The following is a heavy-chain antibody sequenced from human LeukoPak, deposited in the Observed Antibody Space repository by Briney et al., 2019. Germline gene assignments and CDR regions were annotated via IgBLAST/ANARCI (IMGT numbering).Heavy chain of an antibody. J-gene: IGHJ6*03. D-gene: IGHD3-10*01. CDR1: GFTFSSYE. V-gene: IGHV3-48*03. CDR2: ISSSGSTI. CDR3: ARDTLMVRGVINYYYYMDV. Sequence: PGGSLRLSCAASGFTFSSYEMNWVRQAPGKGLEWVSYISSSGSTIYYADSVKGRFTISRDNAKNSLYLQMNSLRAEDTAVYYRARDTLMVRGVINYYYYMDVWGKGTTVTISS.